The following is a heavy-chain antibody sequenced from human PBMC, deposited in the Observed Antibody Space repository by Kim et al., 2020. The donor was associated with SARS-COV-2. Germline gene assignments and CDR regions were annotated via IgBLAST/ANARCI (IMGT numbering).Heavy chain of an antibody. D-gene: IGHD3-22*01. J-gene: IGHJ4*02. CDR1: GGSISSGSYY. CDR2: IYTSGST. V-gene: IGHV4-61*02. Sequence: SETLSLTCTVSGGSISSGSYYWSWIRQPAGKGLEWIGRIYTSGSTNYNPSLKSRVTISVDTSKNQFSLKLSSVTAADTAVYYCASRDYYDSSGYQPPFDYWGQGTLVTVSS. CDR3: ASRDYYDSSGYQPPFDY.